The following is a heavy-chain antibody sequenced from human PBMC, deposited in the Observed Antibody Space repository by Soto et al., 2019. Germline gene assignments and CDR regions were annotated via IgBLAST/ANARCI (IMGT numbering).Heavy chain of an antibody. D-gene: IGHD3-10*01. CDR2: IYHSGST. Sequence: QVQLQESGPGLVKPSGTLSLTCAVSGGSISSSNWWSWVRQPPGKGLEWIGEIYHSGSTNYNPSLKSRVTISVDKSKNQLSLNLSSVTAADTAVYYCARVSGFSSYYYYGMDVWGQGTTVTVSS. V-gene: IGHV4-4*02. CDR3: ARVSGFSSYYYYGMDV. CDR1: GGSISSSNW. J-gene: IGHJ6*02.